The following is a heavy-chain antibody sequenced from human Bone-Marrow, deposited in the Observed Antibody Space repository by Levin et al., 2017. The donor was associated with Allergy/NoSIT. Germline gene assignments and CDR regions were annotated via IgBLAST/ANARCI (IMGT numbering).Heavy chain of an antibody. CDR1: GSTFSNYG. Sequence: GESLKISCAASGSTFSNYGIHWVRQAPGKGLEWVARISYDGNNEQYADSVKGRFTISRDNSKTTVYLQMNSPRVDDTAVYYCAKDTYYRDTTGFYTYDYWGQGTLVTVSS. V-gene: IGHV3-30*18. D-gene: IGHD3-22*01. J-gene: IGHJ4*02. CDR2: ISYDGNNE. CDR3: AKDTYYRDTTGFYTYDY.